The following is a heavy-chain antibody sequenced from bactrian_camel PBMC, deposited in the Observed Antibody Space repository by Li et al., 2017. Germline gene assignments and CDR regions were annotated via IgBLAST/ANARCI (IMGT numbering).Heavy chain of an antibody. D-gene: IGHD4*01. CDR2: LKWDGTDT. CDR1: GFTFSSYW. Sequence: HVQLVESGGGLVQPGGSLRLSCAASGFTFSSYWMYWVRQAPGKGLEWVSTLKWDGTDTYYADFVKGRFTISRANTMNTAYLQMDSLKSEDTALYYCATPLLTSNYVRVFNYWGQGTQVTVS. V-gene: IGHV3S6*01. CDR3: ATPLLTSNYVRVFNY. J-gene: IGHJ4*01.